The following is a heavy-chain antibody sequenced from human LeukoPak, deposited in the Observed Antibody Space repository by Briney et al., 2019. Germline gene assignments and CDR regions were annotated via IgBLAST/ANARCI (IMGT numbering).Heavy chain of an antibody. V-gene: IGHV4-38-2*02. CDR1: GYSISSGYY. D-gene: IGHD1-1*01. CDR2: IYHSGST. J-gene: IGHJ4*02. Sequence: SETLSLTCTVSGYSISSGYYWGWIRQPPGKGLEWIGSIYHSGSTYYNPSLKSRVTISVDTSKNQFSLKLSSVTAADTAVYYCARGGNWNSYYFDYWGQGTLVTVSS. CDR3: ARGGNWNSYYFDY.